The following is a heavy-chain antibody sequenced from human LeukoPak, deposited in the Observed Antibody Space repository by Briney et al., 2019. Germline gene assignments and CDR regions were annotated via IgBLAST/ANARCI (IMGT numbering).Heavy chain of an antibody. CDR2: IHYSGTT. V-gene: IGHV4-59*08. Sequence: LSETLSLTCTVSGGSISGYYWSWIRLPPGKGLEWIAYIHYSGTTNYNPSLRSRVTISVDTSKNQFSLKVNSVTATDTAVYFCARHDSYALGSHPLDVWGQGTTVIVSS. J-gene: IGHJ6*02. CDR3: ARHDSYALGSHPLDV. D-gene: IGHD3-10*01. CDR1: GGSISGYY.